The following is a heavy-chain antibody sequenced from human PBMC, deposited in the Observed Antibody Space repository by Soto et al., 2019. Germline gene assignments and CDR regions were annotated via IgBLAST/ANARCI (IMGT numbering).Heavy chain of an antibody. V-gene: IGHV3-7*01. CDR3: ASSYPEEIWTDSNDY. J-gene: IGHJ4*02. Sequence: EVQLVESGGGLVQPGGSLRLSCAASGFTFSSYWMSWVRQAPGKGLEWVANIKQDGSEKYYVDSVKGRFTISRDNAKNSLYLQMNSLRAEDTAVYYCASSYPEEIWTDSNDYWGQGTLVTVSS. D-gene: IGHD3-9*01. CDR2: IKQDGSEK. CDR1: GFTFSSYW.